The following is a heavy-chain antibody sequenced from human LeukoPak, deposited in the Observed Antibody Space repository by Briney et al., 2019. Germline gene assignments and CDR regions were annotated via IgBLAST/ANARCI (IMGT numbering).Heavy chain of an antibody. D-gene: IGHD3-9*01. V-gene: IGHV4-59*02. CDR3: ARRNDILTGWGGLDY. J-gene: IGHJ4*02. CDR1: GDPVSSYY. Sequence: SETLSLTCTVSGDPVSSYYWSWIRQPPGKGLEWIGYIYNSGSTFYNPSLKSRVTISADTSKNQFSLKLSSVTAADTAVYYCARRNDILTGWGGLDYWGQGTLVTVSS. CDR2: IYNSGST.